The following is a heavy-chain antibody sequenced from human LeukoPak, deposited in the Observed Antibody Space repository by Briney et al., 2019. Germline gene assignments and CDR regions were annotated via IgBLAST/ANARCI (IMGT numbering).Heavy chain of an antibody. V-gene: IGHV4-38-2*01. Sequence: PSETLSLTCAVSGYSISSGYYWGWIRQPPGKGLEWIGSIYHSGSTYYNPSLKSRVTISVDTSKNQFSLKLSSVTAADTAVYYCARLPTYYYDSSGPSPAFDIWGQGTMVTVSS. CDR3: ARLPTYYYDSSGPSPAFDI. J-gene: IGHJ3*02. CDR2: IYHSGST. CDR1: GYSISSGYY. D-gene: IGHD3-22*01.